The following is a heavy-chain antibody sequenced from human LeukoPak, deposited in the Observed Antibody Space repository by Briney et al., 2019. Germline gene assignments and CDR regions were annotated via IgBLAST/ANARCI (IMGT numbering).Heavy chain of an antibody. CDR1: GFTFSTSW. D-gene: IGHD3-16*02. V-gene: IGHV3-74*01. CDR3: ARERYYDYVWGSHRQGGFDY. CDR2: INSDGSST. J-gene: IGHJ4*02. Sequence: PGGSLRLSCAASGFTFSTSWMYWVRQAPGKGLVWVSRINSDGSSTSYADSVKGRFTISRDNAKNTLYLQMNSLRAEDTAVYYCARERYYDYVWGSHRQGGFDYWGQGTLVTVSS.